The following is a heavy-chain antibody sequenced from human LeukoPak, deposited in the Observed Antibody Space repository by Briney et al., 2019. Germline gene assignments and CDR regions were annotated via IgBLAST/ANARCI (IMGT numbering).Heavy chain of an antibody. CDR1: GYSIGSGYY. CDR2: IYHSGST. Sequence: SETLPLTCAVSGYSIGSGYYCGWIRQPPGKGLEWIGSIYHSGSTYYNPPLKSLVTISVETSKHQFSLKLCSVTVSDTAVYYCARLQGYCSSTSCYTHFDYWGQGTLVTVSS. D-gene: IGHD2-2*02. CDR3: ARLQGYCSSTSCYTHFDY. V-gene: IGHV4-38-2*01. J-gene: IGHJ4*02.